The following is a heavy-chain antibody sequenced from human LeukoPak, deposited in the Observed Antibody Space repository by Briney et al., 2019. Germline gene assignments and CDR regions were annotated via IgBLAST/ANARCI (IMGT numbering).Heavy chain of an antibody. CDR3: ARDSNYYDSSGPLKPPKLDWYFDL. V-gene: IGHV1-46*01. D-gene: IGHD3-22*01. J-gene: IGHJ2*01. CDR1: GYTFTSYY. Sequence: ASVKVSCKASGYTFTSYYMHWVRQAPGQGLEWMGIINPSGGSTSYAQKFQGRVTMTRDMSTSTVYMELSSLRSEDTAVYYCARDSNYYDSSGPLKPPKLDWYFDLWGRGTLVTVSS. CDR2: INPSGGST.